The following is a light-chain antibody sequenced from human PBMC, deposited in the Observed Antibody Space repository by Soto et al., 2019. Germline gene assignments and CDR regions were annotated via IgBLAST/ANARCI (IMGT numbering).Light chain of an antibody. CDR2: WAS. CDR3: HQYYSTPFT. V-gene: IGKV4-1*01. CDR1: QSVLYSSNNKNY. J-gene: IGKJ3*01. Sequence: DIVMTQSPDSLAVSLGERATIDCKSSQSVLYSSNNKNYLAWYQQKPGQPPKLLIHWASTRESGVPDRFSGSGSGTDFTLTISSLQAEDVAVYYCHQYYSTPFTFGPGTKVDI.